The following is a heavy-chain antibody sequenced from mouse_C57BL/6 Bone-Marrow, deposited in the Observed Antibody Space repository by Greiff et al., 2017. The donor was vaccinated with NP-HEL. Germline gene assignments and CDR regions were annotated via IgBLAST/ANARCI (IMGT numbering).Heavy chain of an antibody. J-gene: IGHJ4*01. D-gene: IGHD2-5*01. CDR2: IRLKSDNYAT. CDR1: GFTFSNYW. Sequence: EVKLVESGGGLVQPGGSMKLSCGASGFTFSNYWMNWVRQSPEKGLEWVAQIRLKSDNYATHYAESVQGRFTISRDDSKSIVYLQMNNLRAEDTGIYYCTGYYSTYYAMDYWGQGTSVTVSS. V-gene: IGHV6-3*01. CDR3: TGYYSTYYAMDY.